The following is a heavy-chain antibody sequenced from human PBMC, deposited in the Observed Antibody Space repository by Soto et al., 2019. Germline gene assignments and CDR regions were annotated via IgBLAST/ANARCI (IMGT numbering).Heavy chain of an antibody. CDR3: ANSLYCSGGSCYDY. J-gene: IGHJ4*02. Sequence: GGSLRLSCAASGFTFSSYAMHWVRQAPGKGLEWVAVISHDGSNKYYADSVKGRFTISRDNSKNTLYLQMNSLRAEDTAVYYCANSLYCSGGSCYDYWGQGTLVTVSS. CDR2: ISHDGSNK. D-gene: IGHD2-15*01. V-gene: IGHV3-30-3*01. CDR1: GFTFSSYA.